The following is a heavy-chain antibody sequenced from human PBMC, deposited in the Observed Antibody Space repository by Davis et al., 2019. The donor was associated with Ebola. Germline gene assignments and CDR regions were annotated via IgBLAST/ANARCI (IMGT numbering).Heavy chain of an antibody. CDR3: ARPSWGPYYYYYAMDV. CDR1: GFTFSSYA. Sequence: PGGSLRLSCSASGFTFSSYAMHWVRQAPGKGLEYVSAISSNGGTTYYADSVKGRFSISRDNPKNMLYLQMNSLRAEDTAVYYCARPSWGPYYYYYAMDVWGKGTTVTVSS. J-gene: IGHJ6*04. V-gene: IGHV3-64*04. D-gene: IGHD7-27*01. CDR2: ISSNGGTT.